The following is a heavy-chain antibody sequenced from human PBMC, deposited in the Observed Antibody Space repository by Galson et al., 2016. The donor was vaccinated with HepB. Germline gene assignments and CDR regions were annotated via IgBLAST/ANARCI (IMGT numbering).Heavy chain of an antibody. V-gene: IGHV3-30*03. CDR2: DSMDGRRK. J-gene: IGHJ4*02. Sequence: SLRLSCAASGFTFSGYGMHWVRQAPGKGLEWVAADSMDGRRKFYADSVKGRFTISRDNSNNMLFLQMSSLTEDETAVYYCARRHEYCPPVGCSVDYWGQGTLVSVSS. CDR3: ARRHEYCPPVGCSVDY. D-gene: IGHD2/OR15-2a*01. CDR1: GFTFSGYG.